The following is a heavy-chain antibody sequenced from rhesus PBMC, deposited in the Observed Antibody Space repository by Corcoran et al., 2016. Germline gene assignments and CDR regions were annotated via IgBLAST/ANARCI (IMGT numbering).Heavy chain of an antibody. J-gene: IGHJ4*01. V-gene: IGHV4-160*01. CDR3: ARLATVTHY. CDR2: RYGSVGST. Sequence: QVQLQESGPGLVKPSETLSLTCAVSGGSISSNYWSWIRQAPGKGLEWIGRRYGSVGSTYYNPSLKSRVTISTDTSKNQFSLKLGSVTAADTAVYYCARLATVTHYWGQGVLVTVSS. CDR1: GGSISSNY. D-gene: IGHD4-35*01.